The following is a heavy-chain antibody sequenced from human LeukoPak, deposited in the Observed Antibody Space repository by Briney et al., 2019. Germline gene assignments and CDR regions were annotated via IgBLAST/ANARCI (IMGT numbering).Heavy chain of an antibody. CDR2: ISAYNGDT. CDR1: GYSFTNYG. CDR3: ARRPIGYYYYYMDV. D-gene: IGHD3-16*02. Sequence: ASVTVSCKPSGYSFTNYGISWMHQAPAQGLEWMGWISAYNGDTNFARKFQGRVTMTTDRSSSTAYMELISPKSDHTAVYYCARRPIGYYYYYMDVWGKGTTVTVSS. J-gene: IGHJ6*03. V-gene: IGHV1-18*01.